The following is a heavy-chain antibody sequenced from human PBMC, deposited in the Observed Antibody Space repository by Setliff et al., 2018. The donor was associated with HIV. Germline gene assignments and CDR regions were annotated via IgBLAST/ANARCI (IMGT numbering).Heavy chain of an antibody. D-gene: IGHD3-3*01. CDR2: MNPNSGGT. Sequence: ASVKVSCKASGYTFPVYYLHWLRQAPGQGLEWRGWMNPNSGGTNYAQKFQGRVTMTRDTSINTALLALNSLRSDDTAVYYCARLFYDYWSGFYSGDYWGQGTLVTVSS. CDR1: GYTFPVYY. V-gene: IGHV1-2*02. J-gene: IGHJ4*02. CDR3: ARLFYDYWSGFYSGDY.